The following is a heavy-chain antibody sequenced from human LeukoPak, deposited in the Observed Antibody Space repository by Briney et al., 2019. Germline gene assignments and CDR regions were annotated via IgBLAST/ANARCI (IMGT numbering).Heavy chain of an antibody. CDR2: IIPIFGTA. D-gene: IGHD5-24*01. V-gene: IGHV1-69*05. CDR1: GGTFSSYA. J-gene: IGHJ4*02. CDR3: AREDVVEMATIGLAY. Sequence: SVKVSCKASGGTFSSYAISWVRQAPGQGLEWMGGIIPIFGTANYAQKFQGRVTITTDESTSTAYMELSSLRSEDTAVYYCAREDVVEMATIGLAYWGQGTLVTVSS.